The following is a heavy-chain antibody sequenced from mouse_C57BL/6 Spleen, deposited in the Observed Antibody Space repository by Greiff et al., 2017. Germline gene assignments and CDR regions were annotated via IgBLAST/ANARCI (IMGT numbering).Heavy chain of an antibody. D-gene: IGHD1-1*01. CDR3: AYGSSYAWFAY. CDR1: GYAFSSYW. J-gene: IGHJ3*01. CDR2: IYPGDGDT. V-gene: IGHV1-80*01. Sequence: QVHVKQSGAELVKPGASVKISCKASGYAFSSYWMNWVKQRPGKGLEWIGQIYPGDGDTNYNGKFKGKATLTADKSSSTAYMQLSSLTSEDSAVYFCAYGSSYAWFAYWGQGTLVTVSA.